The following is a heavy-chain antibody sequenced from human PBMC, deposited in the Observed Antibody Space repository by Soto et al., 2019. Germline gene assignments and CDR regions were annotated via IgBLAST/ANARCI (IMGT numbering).Heavy chain of an antibody. D-gene: IGHD1-1*01. CDR3: ARGRYGDY. Sequence: QVRLVQSGAEVKKPGASVKVSCKGTGYGFTTYGITWVRQAPGQGLEWMAWISAHNGSTNYAQKLQGRVTVTRDTSTSTAYMELRSLRSDDTAVYYCARGRYGDYWGQGALVTVSS. CDR1: GYGFTTYG. CDR2: ISAHNGST. V-gene: IGHV1-18*01. J-gene: IGHJ4*02.